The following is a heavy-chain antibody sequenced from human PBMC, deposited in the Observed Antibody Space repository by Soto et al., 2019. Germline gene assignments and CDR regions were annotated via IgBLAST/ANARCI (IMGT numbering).Heavy chain of an antibody. CDR2: INPNSGGT. CDR3: ARGASIVVVPAVYQGAFDI. CDR1: GYTFTGYY. V-gene: IGHV1-2*04. D-gene: IGHD2-2*01. J-gene: IGHJ3*02. Sequence: GASVKVSCKASGYTFTGYYIHWVRQAPGQGLEWMGWINPNSGGTNYAQKFQGWVTMTRDTSISTAYMELSRLRSDDTAVYYCARGASIVVVPAVYQGAFDIWGQGTMVTVSS.